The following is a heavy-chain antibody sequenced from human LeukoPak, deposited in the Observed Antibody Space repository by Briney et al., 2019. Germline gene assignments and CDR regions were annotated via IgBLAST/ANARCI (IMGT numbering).Heavy chain of an antibody. J-gene: IGHJ4*02. V-gene: IGHV3-11*01. Sequence: PGGSLRLSCAASGFTFSDYYMSWIRQAPGKGLEWVSYISSGGSTIYYADSVKGRFTISRDNAKNSLYLQMNSLRAEDTAVYYCARERGDYDFWSGYCDYWGQGTLVTVSS. CDR2: ISSGGSTI. CDR1: GFTFSDYY. CDR3: ARERGDYDFWSGYCDY. D-gene: IGHD3-3*01.